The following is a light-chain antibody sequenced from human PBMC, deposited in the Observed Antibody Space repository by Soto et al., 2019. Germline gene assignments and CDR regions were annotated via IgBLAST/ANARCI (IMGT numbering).Light chain of an antibody. CDR1: QSVSSN. J-gene: IGKJ2*01. Sequence: EIVMTQSPANLSVSPGERATLSCRASQSVSSNLAWYQQKPGQAPRLLIYGASTRATGIPARFSGSGSGTEFTLTISSLQSEDFAVYYCQQYNNWPPYTLGQGTKLEIK. CDR2: GAS. V-gene: IGKV3-15*01. CDR3: QQYNNWPPYT.